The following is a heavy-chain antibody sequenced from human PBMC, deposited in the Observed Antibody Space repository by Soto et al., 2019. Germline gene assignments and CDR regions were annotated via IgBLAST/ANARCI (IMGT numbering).Heavy chain of an antibody. J-gene: IGHJ4*02. V-gene: IGHV3-21*01. D-gene: IGHD6-13*01. CDR1: EFIFSSYT. Sequence: GGSLRLSCAASEFIFSSYTMNWVRQAPGKGPEWVSSISSDSSYIYYADSVKGRFTISRDNAKNSLYVQMNSLRAEDTALYYCTRDKWRIAAADYWGQGTLVTVSS. CDR3: TRDKWRIAAADY. CDR2: ISSDSSYI.